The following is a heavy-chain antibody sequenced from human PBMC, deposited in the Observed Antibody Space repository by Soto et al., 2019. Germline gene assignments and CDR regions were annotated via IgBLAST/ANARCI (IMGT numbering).Heavy chain of an antibody. CDR3: ARDVGIASRPYLDY. Sequence: SVKVSCKASGYTFTTYYMYWVRQAPGQGPEWMGIINPSGGSTSYAQKFQGGVTMTRDTSTSTVYMELSSLTSEDTAVYYCARDVGIASRPYLDYWGQGTLVTVSS. J-gene: IGHJ4*02. CDR1: GYTFTTYY. CDR2: INPSGGST. V-gene: IGHV1-46*01. D-gene: IGHD6-6*01.